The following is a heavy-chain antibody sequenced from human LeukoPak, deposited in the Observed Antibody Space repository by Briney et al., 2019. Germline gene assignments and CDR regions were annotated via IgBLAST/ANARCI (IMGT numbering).Heavy chain of an antibody. V-gene: IGHV1-24*01. D-gene: IGHD1-14*01. CDR3: ATRGTSHPREPVAPFDY. CDR2: FDPEDGKT. Sequence: ASVKVSCKVSGNTLTKLSMHWVRQAPEKGLEWMGGFDPEDGKTIYPQKFQGRVTMTEDTSTDTAYMELSSLKSEDTAVYYCATRGTSHPREPVAPFDYWGQGTLVTVSS. CDR1: GNTLTKLS. J-gene: IGHJ4*02.